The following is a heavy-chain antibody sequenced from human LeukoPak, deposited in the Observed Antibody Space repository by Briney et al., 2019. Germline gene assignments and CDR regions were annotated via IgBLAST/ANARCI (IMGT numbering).Heavy chain of an antibody. J-gene: IGHJ4*02. Sequence: EGSLRLSCAASGFTFSSYSMNWVRQAPGKGLEWVSSISSSSSSIYYADSVKGRFTISRDNAKNSLYLQMNRLRAEDTAVYYCARDGNLEGFDYWGQGTLVTVSS. CDR3: ARDGNLEGFDY. V-gene: IGHV3-21*01. CDR2: ISSSSSSI. D-gene: IGHD1-26*01. CDR1: GFTFSSYS.